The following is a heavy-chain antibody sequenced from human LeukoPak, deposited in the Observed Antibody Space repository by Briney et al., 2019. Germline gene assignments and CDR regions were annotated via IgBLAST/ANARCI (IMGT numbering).Heavy chain of an antibody. Sequence: PSETLSLTCTVSGYSVSSGYYWGWIRQPPGKGLEWIGSIYHSGSTYYNASLKSRVTISVDTSKNQFCLKLRSVTAADTAVYYCARVGYCTHGVCYSENWFDPWGQGTLVTVSS. CDR1: GYSVSSGYY. D-gene: IGHD2-8*01. V-gene: IGHV4-38-2*02. J-gene: IGHJ5*02. CDR3: ARVGYCTHGVCYSENWFDP. CDR2: IYHSGST.